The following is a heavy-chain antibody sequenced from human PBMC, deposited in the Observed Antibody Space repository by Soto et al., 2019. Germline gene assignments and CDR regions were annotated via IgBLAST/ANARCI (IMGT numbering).Heavy chain of an antibody. D-gene: IGHD3-10*01. CDR3: ARDPSASGSYFDY. V-gene: IGHV4-31*03. CDR1: GGSISSGGYY. CDR2: IYYSGST. J-gene: IGHJ4*02. Sequence: QVQLQESGPGLVKPSQTLSLTCTVSGGSISSGGYYWSWIRQHPGKGLEWIGYIYYSGSTYYNPSLKSRFNIALDTSKNQFALKLSSVTAADTAVYYCARDPSASGSYFDYWGQGTLVTVSS.